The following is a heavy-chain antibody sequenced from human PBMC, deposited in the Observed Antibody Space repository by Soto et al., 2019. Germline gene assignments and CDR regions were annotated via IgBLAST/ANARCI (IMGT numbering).Heavy chain of an antibody. CDR3: GGKNYGSSGYSDY. CDR2: MYYSGST. Sequence: PSETLSLTCTVSGGSISSYYWSWIRQPPGKGLEWIGYMYYSGSTNYNPSLKSRVTISVDTSKNQFSLKLSSVTAADTAVYYCGGKNYGSSGYSDYWGQGTLVTVS. CDR1: GGSISSYY. D-gene: IGHD3-22*01. J-gene: IGHJ4*02. V-gene: IGHV4-59*01.